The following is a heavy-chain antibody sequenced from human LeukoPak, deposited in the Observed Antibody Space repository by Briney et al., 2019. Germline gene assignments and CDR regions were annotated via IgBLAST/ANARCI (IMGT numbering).Heavy chain of an antibody. CDR3: ARADLEWYLDL. Sequence: GGSLRLSCTGSGFKLNAYWMSWVRKAPGMGLEWVGKIRQDGGEIFYVDSVRGRFTISRDNAKNSVYLQLNSLKAEDTAVYYCARADLEWYLDLWGRGTLVTVSS. CDR1: GFKLNAYW. CDR2: IRQDGGEI. V-gene: IGHV3-7*01. J-gene: IGHJ2*01.